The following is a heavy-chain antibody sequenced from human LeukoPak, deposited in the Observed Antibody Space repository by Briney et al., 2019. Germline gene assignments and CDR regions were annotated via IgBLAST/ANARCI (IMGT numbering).Heavy chain of an antibody. CDR2: ISGSGGST. J-gene: IGHJ6*02. CDR1: GYSFSTYW. D-gene: IGHD3-22*01. CDR3: AKDVRYYYDSSGYRGAQYGMDV. V-gene: IGHV3-23*01. Sequence: GGSLRLSCAASGYSFSTYWMTWVRQAPGKGLEWVSAISGSGGSTYYADSVKGRFTISRDNSKNTLYLQMNSLRAEDTAVYYCAKDVRYYYDSSGYRGAQYGMDVWGQGTTVTVSS.